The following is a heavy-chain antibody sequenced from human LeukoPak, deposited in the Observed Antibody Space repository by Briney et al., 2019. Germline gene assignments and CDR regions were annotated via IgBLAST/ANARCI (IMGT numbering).Heavy chain of an antibody. Sequence: GGSLRLSCAASGFTFSSYCMHWVRQAPGKGLVWVSRINSDGSSTSYADSVKGRFTISRDITKNTLYLQMNSLRAEDTAVYYCARDGEHAVALFDYWGQGTLVTVSS. V-gene: IGHV3-74*01. J-gene: IGHJ4*02. D-gene: IGHD6-19*01. CDR3: ARDGEHAVALFDY. CDR2: INSDGSST. CDR1: GFTFSSYC.